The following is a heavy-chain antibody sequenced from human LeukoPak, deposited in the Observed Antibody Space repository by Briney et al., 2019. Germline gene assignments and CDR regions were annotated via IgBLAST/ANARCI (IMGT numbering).Heavy chain of an antibody. CDR3: ARDRFFGSGSSPGYYYYYGMDV. Sequence: GGSLRLSCAASGFTVSSNYMSWVRQAPGKGLEWVSVIYSGGSTYYADSVKGIFTISRDNSKTTLYLQMNSLRAEDTALYYCARDRFFGSGSSPGYYYYYGMDVWGQGTTVTVSS. CDR2: IYSGGST. J-gene: IGHJ6*02. V-gene: IGHV3-66*01. D-gene: IGHD3-10*01. CDR1: GFTVSSNY.